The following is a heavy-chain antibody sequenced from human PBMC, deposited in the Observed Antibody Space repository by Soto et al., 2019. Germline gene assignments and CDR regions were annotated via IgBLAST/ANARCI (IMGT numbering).Heavy chain of an antibody. J-gene: IGHJ4*02. V-gene: IGHV4-39*02. CDR2: IYYSGST. CDR1: GGSISSSSYY. D-gene: IGHD6-13*01. CDR3: ATENSSTLMEYYFDY. Sequence: SETLSLTCTVSGGSISSSSYYWGWIRQPPGKGLEWIGSIYYSGSTYYNPSLKSRVTISVDTSKNQFSLKLSSVTAADTAVYYCATENSSTLMEYYFDYWGQGTLVTVSS.